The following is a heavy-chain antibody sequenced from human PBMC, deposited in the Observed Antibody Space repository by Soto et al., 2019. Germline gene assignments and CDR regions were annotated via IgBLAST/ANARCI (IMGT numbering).Heavy chain of an antibody. CDR3: TREGSAPYYYYGMDA. V-gene: IGHV1-18*01. D-gene: IGHD3-10*01. CDR2: INTHNGNT. J-gene: IGHJ6*02. CDR1: GYTFTTYG. Sequence: QVPLEQSAPEVKKPGASVKVSCKASGYTFTTYGISWVRQAPGQGLEWLGWINTHNGNTNYAQNLQGRVIMTADTSTNTAYMELRSLRSDDTAIYYCTREGSAPYYYYGMDAWGQGTTVTVSS.